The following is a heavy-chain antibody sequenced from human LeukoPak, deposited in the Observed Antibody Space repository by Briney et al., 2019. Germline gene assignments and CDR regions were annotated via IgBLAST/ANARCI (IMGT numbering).Heavy chain of an antibody. D-gene: IGHD4-11*01. CDR3: ALGGWDYTPQSSSDFDY. J-gene: IGHJ4*02. V-gene: IGHV3-7*01. CDR2: IKQDGSEK. Sequence: PGGSPRLSCAASGFTFSRYWMSWVRQAPGKGLEWLANIKQDGSEKYYVDSVKGRFTISRDNAKNSLYLQMNSLRADDTAVYYCALGGWDYTPQSSSDFDYWGQGTLVTVSS. CDR1: GFTFSRYW.